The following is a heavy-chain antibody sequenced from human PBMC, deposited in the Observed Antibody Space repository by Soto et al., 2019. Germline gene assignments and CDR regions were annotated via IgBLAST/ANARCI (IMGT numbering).Heavy chain of an antibody. J-gene: IGHJ4*02. D-gene: IGHD4-17*01. CDR3: ARGVLDGDYYFDY. Sequence: EVQLVESGGNLVQPGGSLRLSCAASGFTVSSNYMSWVRQAPGKGLEWVSVIYSGGSTYYADSVKGRFTTSRYNSKNTRYLQMNSLRAEDTAVYYCARGVLDGDYYFDYWGQGTLVTVSS. CDR2: IYSGGST. V-gene: IGHV3-66*01. CDR1: GFTVSSNY.